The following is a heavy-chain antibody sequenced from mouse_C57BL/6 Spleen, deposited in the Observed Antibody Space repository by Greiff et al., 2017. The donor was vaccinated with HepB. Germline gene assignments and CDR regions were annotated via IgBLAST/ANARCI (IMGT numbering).Heavy chain of an antibody. Sequence: EVKLMESGGGLVKPGGSLKLSCAASGFTFSSYAMSWVRQTPEKRLEWVATISDGGSYTYYPDNVKGRFTISRDNAKNNLYLQMSHLKSEDTAMYYCARGGDYSNSLDYWGQGTTLTVSS. CDR3: ARGGDYSNSLDY. J-gene: IGHJ2*01. V-gene: IGHV5-4*03. CDR2: ISDGGSYT. CDR1: GFTFSSYA. D-gene: IGHD2-5*01.